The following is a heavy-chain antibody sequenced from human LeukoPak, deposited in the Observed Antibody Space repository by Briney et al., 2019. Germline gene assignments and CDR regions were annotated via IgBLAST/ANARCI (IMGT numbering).Heavy chain of an antibody. CDR3: TRVGSGHAPPPFDY. CDR1: GFTFGDFA. V-gene: IGHV3-49*03. CDR2: IRSRAYGGTT. Sequence: GGSLRLSCTASGFTFGDFAVSWFRQAPGKGLEWVGFIRSRAYGGTTIYAASVKGRFTISRDDSKSIAYLQMNSLKAEDTALYYCTRVGSGHAPPPFDYWGQGTLVTVSS. J-gene: IGHJ4*02. D-gene: IGHD2-15*01.